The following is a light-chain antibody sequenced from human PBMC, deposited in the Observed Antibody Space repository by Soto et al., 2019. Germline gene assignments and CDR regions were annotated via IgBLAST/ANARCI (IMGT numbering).Light chain of an antibody. Sequence: EIVLTQAPCTLSLSPGERATLSCSASQSVGSNYVAWYQQRPGQTPRLLIYGASTRATGIPDRFSGSGSGTDFTLTISRLEPEDFAVYYCQQHGSSPWMFGQGTKVDIK. CDR3: QQHGSSPWM. J-gene: IGKJ1*01. CDR2: GAS. V-gene: IGKV3-20*01. CDR1: QSVGSNY.